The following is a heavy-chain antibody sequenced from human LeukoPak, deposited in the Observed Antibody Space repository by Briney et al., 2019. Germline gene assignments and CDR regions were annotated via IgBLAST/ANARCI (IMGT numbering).Heavy chain of an antibody. D-gene: IGHD5-24*01. V-gene: IGHV3-21*01. CDR3: ARDKATNLDY. CDR2: ISSSSSYI. Sequence: GGSLRLSCAASGFTFSSYSMNWVRQAPGKGLEWVSSISSSSSYIYYADSVKGRFTISRDNAENSLYLQMNSLRAEDTAVYYCARDKATNLDYWGQGTLVTVSS. CDR1: GFTFSSYS. J-gene: IGHJ4*02.